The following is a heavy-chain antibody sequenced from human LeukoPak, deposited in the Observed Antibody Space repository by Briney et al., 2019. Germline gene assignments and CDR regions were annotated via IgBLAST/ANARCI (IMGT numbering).Heavy chain of an antibody. CDR1: GGSISSYY. Sequence: SETLSLTCTVSGGSISSYYWSWIRQPAGKGLEWIGRIYTSGSTNYNPSLKSRVTMLVDTSKNQFSLKLSSVTAADTAVYYCARDRSYYYGSGSPWYDYWGQGTLVTVSS. J-gene: IGHJ4*02. V-gene: IGHV4-4*07. CDR3: ARDRSYYYGSGSPWYDY. D-gene: IGHD3-10*01. CDR2: IYTSGST.